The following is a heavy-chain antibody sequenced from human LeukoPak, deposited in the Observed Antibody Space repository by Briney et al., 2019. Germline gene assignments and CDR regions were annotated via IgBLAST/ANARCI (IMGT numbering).Heavy chain of an antibody. CDR2: ISGSGGST. CDR1: GFTFSSYA. J-gene: IGHJ3*02. V-gene: IGHV3-23*01. D-gene: IGHD1-1*01. Sequence: GGSLRLSCAASGFTFSSYAMSWVRQAPGKGLEWVSAISGSGGSTYYADSVKGRFTISRDNAKNTLYLQMNSLRAEDTAVYYCARTIGSKNAFDMWGQGTMVTVSS. CDR3: ARTIGSKNAFDM.